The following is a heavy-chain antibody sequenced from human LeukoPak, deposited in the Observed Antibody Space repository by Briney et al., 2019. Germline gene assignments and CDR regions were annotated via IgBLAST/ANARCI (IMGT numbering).Heavy chain of an antibody. CDR2: IYHSGST. J-gene: IGHJ4*02. CDR3: ARGMAAGLY. D-gene: IGHD6-25*01. Sequence: PSETLSLTCTVSGYSISSGYYWGWIRQPPGKGLEWIGSIYHSGSTYYNPSLKSRVTISVDTSKNQFSLKLSSVTAADTAVYYCARGMAAGLYWGQGTLVTVSS. V-gene: IGHV4-38-2*02. CDR1: GYSISSGYY.